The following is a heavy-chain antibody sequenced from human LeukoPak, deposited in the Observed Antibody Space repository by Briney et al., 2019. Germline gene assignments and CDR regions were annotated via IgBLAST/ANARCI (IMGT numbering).Heavy chain of an antibody. D-gene: IGHD4-23*01. CDR3: ARGRPHGNDY. CDR2: IASDGSST. J-gene: IGHJ4*02. CDR1: GFTFSSYW. V-gene: IGHV3-74*01. Sequence: GGSLRLSCAASGFTFSSYWMNWVRHAPGEGLVWVSRIASDGSSTTYADSVKGRFSISRDNAKNTLYLQMNSLRVEDTAVYYCARGRPHGNDYWGQGTLVTVSS.